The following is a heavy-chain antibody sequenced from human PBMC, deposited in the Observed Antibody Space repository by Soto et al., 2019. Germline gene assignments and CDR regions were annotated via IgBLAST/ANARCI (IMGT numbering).Heavy chain of an antibody. CDR1: GFTFSSYA. J-gene: IGHJ4*02. CDR2: ISGSGGST. V-gene: IGHV3-23*01. D-gene: IGHD5-12*01. CDR3: AKDRWLQHAFFY. Sequence: EVQLLESGGGLVQPGGSLRLSCAASGFTFSSYAMSWVRQAPGKGLEWVSAISGSGGSTYYADSVKGRYTISRDNSKNTLYLQMNSLRAEDTAVYYCAKDRWLQHAFFYWGQGTLVTVSS.